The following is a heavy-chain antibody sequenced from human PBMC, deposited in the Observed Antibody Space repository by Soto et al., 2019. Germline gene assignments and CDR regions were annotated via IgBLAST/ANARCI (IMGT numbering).Heavy chain of an antibody. J-gene: IGHJ4*02. Sequence: QLHLQESGSGLVKPSQTLSLTCAVSGGSISSGGYSWSWIRQPPGKGLEWIGYIYHSGSTLYNPSRKSRGAISVDRSKNRSSLELTSVTAADTAVYYCASVPDYWGQGTLVTVSS. CDR3: ASVPDY. CDR2: IYHSGST. D-gene: IGHD2-2*01. V-gene: IGHV4-30-2*01. CDR1: GGSISSGGYS.